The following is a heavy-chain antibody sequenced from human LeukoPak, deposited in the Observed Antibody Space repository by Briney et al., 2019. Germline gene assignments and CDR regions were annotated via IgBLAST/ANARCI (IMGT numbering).Heavy chain of an antibody. V-gene: IGHV4-59*01. D-gene: IGHD6-13*01. CDR2: IYYSGGT. J-gene: IGHJ4*02. CDR3: ARDSSSWRAIDY. CDR1: GGSISSYY. Sequence: SETLSLTCTVSGGSISSYYWSWIRQPPGKGLEWIGYIYYSGGTNYNPSLKSRVTISVDTSKNQFSLKLSAVTAADTAVYSCARDSSSWRAIDYWGQGTLVTVSS.